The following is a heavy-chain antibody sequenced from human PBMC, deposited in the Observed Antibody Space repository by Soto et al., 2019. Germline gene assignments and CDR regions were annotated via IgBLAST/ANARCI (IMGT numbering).Heavy chain of an antibody. CDR2: IIPIFGTA. D-gene: IGHD4-17*01. Sequence: GASVKVSCKASGGTFSSYAISWVRQAPGQGLEWMGGIIPIFGTANYAQKFQGRVTITADESKSTAYMELSSLRAEDTAVYYCARALYGDYAYWFDPWGQGTLVTVSS. CDR1: GGTFSSYA. V-gene: IGHV1-69*13. J-gene: IGHJ5*02. CDR3: ARALYGDYAYWFDP.